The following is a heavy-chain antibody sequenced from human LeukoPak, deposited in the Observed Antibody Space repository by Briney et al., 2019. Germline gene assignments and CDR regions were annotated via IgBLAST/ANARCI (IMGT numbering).Heavy chain of an antibody. V-gene: IGHV4-31*03. CDR3: ARVVGRDGYNP. D-gene: IGHD5-12*01. CDR2: IYYSGST. CDR1: GGSISSGGYY. J-gene: IGHJ4*02. Sequence: PSETLSLTCTVSGGSISSGGYYWSWIRQHPGKGLEWVGYIYYSGSTYYNPSLKSRVTISVDTSKNQFSLKLSSVTAADTAVYYCARVVGRDGYNPWGQGTLVTVSS.